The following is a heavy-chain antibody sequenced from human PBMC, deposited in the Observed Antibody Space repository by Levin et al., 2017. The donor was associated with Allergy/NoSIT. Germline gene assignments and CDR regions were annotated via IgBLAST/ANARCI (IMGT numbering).Heavy chain of an antibody. CDR1: RFTFSAYG. J-gene: IGHJ4*02. Sequence: QSGGSLRLSCVGSRFTFSAYGMHWVRQAPGKGLEWVAVISYDGSNKYYADSVRGRFTISRDDSKNTLYLQMDSLRAEDTAVYYCAKPYGSTNFYHDYCDYWGQGTLVTVSS. CDR2: ISYDGSNK. CDR3: AKPYGSTNFYHDYCDY. V-gene: IGHV3-30*18. D-gene: IGHD3-10*01.